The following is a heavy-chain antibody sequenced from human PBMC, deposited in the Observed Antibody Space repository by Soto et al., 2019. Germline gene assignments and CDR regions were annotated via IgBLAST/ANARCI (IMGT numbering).Heavy chain of an antibody. CDR1: GFTFSSYV. CDR2: IWYDGSNK. J-gene: IGHJ6*02. D-gene: IGHD2-2*01. Sequence: PGGALRLSCAESGFTFSSYVMHWVRQSPGKGLEWVAVIWYDGSNKYYADSVKGRFTISRDNSKNTLYLQMNSLRAEDTAVYYCARDSCSSTSCYYYYYYGMDVWGQGTTVTVSS. V-gene: IGHV3-33*01. CDR3: ARDSCSSTSCYYYYYYGMDV.